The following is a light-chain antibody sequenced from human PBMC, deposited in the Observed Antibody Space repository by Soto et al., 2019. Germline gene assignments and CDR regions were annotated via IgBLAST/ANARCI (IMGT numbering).Light chain of an antibody. V-gene: IGLV2-14*01. Sequence: QAVLTQPASVSGSPGQSITISCTGTSSDVGGYNYVSWYQQHPGKAPKLLIFEVTSRPSGVSHRFSGSKSGNTASLTISALQAEDEADYFCNSYTSSTSLPYVFGTGTQLTVL. CDR2: EVT. CDR1: SSDVGGYNY. J-gene: IGLJ1*01. CDR3: NSYTSSTSLPYV.